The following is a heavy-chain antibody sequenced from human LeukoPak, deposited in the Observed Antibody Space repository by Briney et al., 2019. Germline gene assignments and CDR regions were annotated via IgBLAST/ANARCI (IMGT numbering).Heavy chain of an antibody. V-gene: IGHV4-59*01. J-gene: IGHJ4*02. CDR2: IYYSGST. CDR3: AGRRAPDVWGSFSLSGPFDY. D-gene: IGHD3-16*01. CDR1: GGSISSYY. Sequence: SETLSLTCTVSGGSISSYYWSWIRQPPGKGLEWIGYIYYSGSTNYNPSLKSRVTISVDTSKNQFSLKLSSVTAADTAVYYCAGRRAPDVWGSFSLSGPFDYWGQGTLVTVSS.